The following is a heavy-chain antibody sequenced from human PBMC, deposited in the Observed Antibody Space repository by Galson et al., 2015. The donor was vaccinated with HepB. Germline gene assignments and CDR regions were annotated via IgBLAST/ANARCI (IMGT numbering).Heavy chain of an antibody. V-gene: IGHV3-33*01. J-gene: IGHJ6*02. CDR3: ARVLCAPFTTEGGPDGRDV. CDR1: GFTFSSYG. Sequence: SLRLSCAASGFTFSSYGMHWVRQAPGKGLEWVAVIWYDGSNKYYADSVKGRFTISRDNSKNTLFLQMNSLRAEDTAVYYCARVLCAPFTTEGGPDGRDVWVQGTTVTASS. D-gene: IGHD2/OR15-2a*01. CDR2: IWYDGSNK.